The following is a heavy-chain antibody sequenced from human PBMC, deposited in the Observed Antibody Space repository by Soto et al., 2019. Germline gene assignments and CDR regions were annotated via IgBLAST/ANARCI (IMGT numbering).Heavy chain of an antibody. Sequence: SVKVSCKASGGTFSSYSISWVRQAPVQGLEWMGGIIPIFGTANYAQKFQGRVTITADESTSTAYMELSSLRSEDTAVYYCARPQARYCSSTSCYMGSSSWYRVYYYYGMDVWGQGTTVT. V-gene: IGHV1-69*13. CDR1: GGTFSSYS. CDR3: ARPQARYCSSTSCYMGSSSWYRVYYYYGMDV. D-gene: IGHD2-2*02. J-gene: IGHJ6*02. CDR2: IIPIFGTA.